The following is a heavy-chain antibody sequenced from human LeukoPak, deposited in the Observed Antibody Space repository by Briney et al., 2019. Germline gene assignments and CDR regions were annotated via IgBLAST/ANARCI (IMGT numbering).Heavy chain of an antibody. Sequence: GGSLRLSCAASGFTFSSFWMSWVRQAPGKGLEWVANIKQDGSDKYYVDSVKGRFTISRDNAKNSLFLQMNSLRAGDTAVYYCARGEMSSSWSELGHWGQGTLVTVSS. CDR3: ARGEMSSSWSELGH. D-gene: IGHD6-6*01. V-gene: IGHV3-7*05. J-gene: IGHJ4*02. CDR1: GFTFSSFW. CDR2: IKQDGSDK.